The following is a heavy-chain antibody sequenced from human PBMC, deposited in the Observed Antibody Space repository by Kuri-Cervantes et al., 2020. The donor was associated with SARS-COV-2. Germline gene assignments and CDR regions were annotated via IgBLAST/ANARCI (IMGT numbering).Heavy chain of an antibody. CDR2: IKSETDGGTT. J-gene: IGHJ4*02. D-gene: IGHD3-22*01. Sequence: GGSLRLSCAVSGFTLRNVWMSWVRQAPGKGLEWVGRIKSETDGGTTDYAVPVKGRFTISRDDSKNMVFLQMNSLKSEDTAVYYCTTLNPCLASDYDACSFDYWGQGTLVTVSS. V-gene: IGHV3-15*01. CDR3: TTLNPCLASDYDACSFDY. CDR1: GFTLRNVW.